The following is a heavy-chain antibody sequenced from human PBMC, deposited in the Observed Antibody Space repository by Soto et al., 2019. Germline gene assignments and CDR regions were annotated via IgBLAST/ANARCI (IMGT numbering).Heavy chain of an antibody. CDR1: GFTFSSYS. J-gene: IGHJ4*02. CDR2: ISSSSSYI. D-gene: IGHD2-15*01. V-gene: IGHV3-21*01. CDR3: ARRGGNCSGGSCYALDY. Sequence: ESGGGLVKPGGSLRLSCAASGFTFSSYSMNWVRQAPGKGLEWVSSISSSSSYIYYADSVKGRFTISRDNAKNSLYLQMNSLRAEDTAVYYCARRGGNCSGGSCYALDYWGQGTLVTVSS.